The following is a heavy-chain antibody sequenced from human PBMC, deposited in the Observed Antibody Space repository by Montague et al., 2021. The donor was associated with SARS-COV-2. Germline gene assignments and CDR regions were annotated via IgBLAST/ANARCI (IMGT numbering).Heavy chain of an antibody. V-gene: IGHV4-34*01. CDR1: DGSFSDYS. Sequence: SETLSLTCAVYDGSFSDYSWTWIRQPPGKGLEWIGEINHRRSTNYNPSLKSRVTISVDTSKNQFSLKLSSVTAADTAVYYCARPKYSSSWYVDYWGQGTLVTGSS. CDR3: ARPKYSSSWYVDY. D-gene: IGHD6-13*01. CDR2: INHRRST. J-gene: IGHJ4*02.